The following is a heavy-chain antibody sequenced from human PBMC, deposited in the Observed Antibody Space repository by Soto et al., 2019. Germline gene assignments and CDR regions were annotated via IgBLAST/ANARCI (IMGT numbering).Heavy chain of an antibody. CDR2: ITFSSLYI. CDR3: ARSGDVAVSWFDP. V-gene: IGHV3-21*02. J-gene: IGHJ5*02. D-gene: IGHD3-10*01. Sequence: EVQLVESGGGLVKPGQSLRLSCTASGFNFSAYGMSWVRQAPGKGLEWVSSITFSSLYIYYAESVRGRFVISRDDSKNSLFLQMDSLKTEDTAFYYCARSGDVAVSWFDPWGQGTQVTVSS. CDR1: GFNFSAYG.